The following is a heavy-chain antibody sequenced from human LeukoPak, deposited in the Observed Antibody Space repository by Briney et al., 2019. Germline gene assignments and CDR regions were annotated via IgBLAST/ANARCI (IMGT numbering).Heavy chain of an antibody. J-gene: IGHJ4*02. D-gene: IGHD3-16*02. CDR3: ARDKGRGLSTAYY. V-gene: IGHV1-2*02. CDR2: ISPNSGGT. Sequence: ASVKVSCKASGYTFIRYYVHWVRQAPGQGLEWMGWISPNSGGTNYAQKFQGRVTMTRDTSISTAYMELSRLRSDEPTVYYCARDKGRGLSTAYYWGQGTLVTVSS. CDR1: GYTFIRYY.